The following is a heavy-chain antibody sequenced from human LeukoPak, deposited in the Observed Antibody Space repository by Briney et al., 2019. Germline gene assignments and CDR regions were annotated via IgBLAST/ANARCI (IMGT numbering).Heavy chain of an antibody. Sequence: SETLSLTCAVYGGSFSGYYWSWIRQPPGKGLEWIGEINHSGSTNYNPSLKSRVTISVDTSKNQFSLKLSSVTAADTAVYYCARSPLRRYYYDSSGFGLNYFDYWGQGALVTVSS. J-gene: IGHJ4*02. CDR3: ARSPLRRYYYDSSGFGLNYFDY. CDR1: GGSFSGYY. CDR2: INHSGST. D-gene: IGHD3-22*01. V-gene: IGHV4-34*01.